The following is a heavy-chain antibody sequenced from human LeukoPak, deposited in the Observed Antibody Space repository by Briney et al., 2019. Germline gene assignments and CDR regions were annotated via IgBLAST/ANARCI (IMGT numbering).Heavy chain of an antibody. CDR3: AKDGRGRVVGAVTYFDY. J-gene: IGHJ4*02. Sequence: PGGSLRLSCAASGFTFSSYGMHWVRQAPGKGLEWVAVISYDGSNKYYADSVKGRFTISRDNSKNTLYLQMNSLRAEDTAVYYCAKDGRGRVVGAVTYFDYWGQGTLVTVSS. V-gene: IGHV3-30*18. D-gene: IGHD2-15*01. CDR1: GFTFSSYG. CDR2: ISYDGSNK.